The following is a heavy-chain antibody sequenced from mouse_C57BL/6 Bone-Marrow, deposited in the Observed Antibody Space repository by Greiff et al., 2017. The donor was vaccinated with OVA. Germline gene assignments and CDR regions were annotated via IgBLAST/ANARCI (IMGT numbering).Heavy chain of an antibody. CDR1: GYTFTSYW. D-gene: IGHD2-4*01. J-gene: IGHJ1*03. CDR2: IDPSDSYT. Sequence: VQLQQPGAELVMPGASVKLSCKASGYTFTSYWMHWVKQRPGQGLEWIGEIDPSDSYTNYNQKFKGKSTLTVDKSSSTAYMQLSSLTSEDSAVYYCARNDYDGTPYLTFDVWGTGTTVTVSS. V-gene: IGHV1-69*01. CDR3: ARNDYDGTPYLTFDV.